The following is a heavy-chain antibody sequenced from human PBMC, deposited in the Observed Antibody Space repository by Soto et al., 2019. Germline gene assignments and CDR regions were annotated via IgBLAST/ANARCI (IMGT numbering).Heavy chain of an antibody. CDR3: AADQFGDCTNGVCPYYYGMDV. CDR1: GFTFTSSA. D-gene: IGHD2-8*01. V-gene: IGHV1-58*01. Sequence: SVKFSCKASGFTFTSSAVQWVRQARGQRLEWIGWIVVGSGNTNYAQKFQERVTITRDMSTSTAYMELSSLRSEDTAVYYCAADQFGDCTNGVCPYYYGMDVWGQGTTVTVSS. CDR2: IVVGSGNT. J-gene: IGHJ6*02.